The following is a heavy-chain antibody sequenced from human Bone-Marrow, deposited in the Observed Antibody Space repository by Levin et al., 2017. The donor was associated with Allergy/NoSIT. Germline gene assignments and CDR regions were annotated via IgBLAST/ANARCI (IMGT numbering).Heavy chain of an antibody. CDR3: ARGFRGATTGPFDY. D-gene: IGHD1-26*01. V-gene: IGHV1-69*10. Sequence: AASVKVSCKPSGGTFNSYAISWVRQAPGQGLEWVAGIVPIVGVTIYGQRFQDRVTLSADKSTTTAYMDLRSLTSEDTAVYYCARGFRGATTGPFDYWGQGTLVIVSS. CDR2: IVPIVGVT. J-gene: IGHJ4*02. CDR1: GGTFNSYA.